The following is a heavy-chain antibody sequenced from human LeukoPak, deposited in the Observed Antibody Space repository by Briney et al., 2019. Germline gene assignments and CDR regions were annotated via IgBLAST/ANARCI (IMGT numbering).Heavy chain of an antibody. D-gene: IGHD1-26*01. CDR1: GYTFTIYG. J-gene: IGHJ4*02. CDR2: IATYNGKT. Sequence: ASVKVSCKASGYTFTIYGISWMRQAPGQGRERMGWIATYNGKTSYAQRFQGRVTMTTDTSTSTAYMELRSLRSDDTAVYYCAARSGELPYYFDYWGQGTLVTVSS. CDR3: AARSGELPYYFDY. V-gene: IGHV1-18*01.